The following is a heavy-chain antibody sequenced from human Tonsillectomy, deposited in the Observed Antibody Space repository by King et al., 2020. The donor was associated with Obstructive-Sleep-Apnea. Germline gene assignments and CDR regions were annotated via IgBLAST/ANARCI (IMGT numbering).Heavy chain of an antibody. CDR2: IDPCESYT. CDR3: ARLEEA. CDR1: GYSFHSYW. Sequence: QLVQSGAEVKKTGESLKVDCKGSGYSFHSYWISWVRQMPGKGLEWMVRIDPCESYTHYSPSFQGHFTISPDNAISTAYLQWSSLKASDTAMYYCARLEEAWGQGTLVTVSS. V-gene: IGHV5-10-1*01. J-gene: IGHJ5*02.